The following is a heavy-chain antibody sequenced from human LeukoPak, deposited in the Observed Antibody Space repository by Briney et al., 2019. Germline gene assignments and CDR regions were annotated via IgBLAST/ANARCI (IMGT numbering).Heavy chain of an antibody. V-gene: IGHV3-23*01. CDR2: ISGTGAST. Sequence: PGGSLRLSCVASGIAFSSYAMSRVRQAPGKGLEWVSGISGTGASTYYADSVKGRFTISRDNSKNTLSLQMNSLRADDTAVYYCAKDEAYYFGSGSQNYFDYWGQGTLVTVSS. CDR3: AKDEAYYFGSGSQNYFDY. J-gene: IGHJ4*02. CDR1: GIAFSSYA. D-gene: IGHD3-10*01.